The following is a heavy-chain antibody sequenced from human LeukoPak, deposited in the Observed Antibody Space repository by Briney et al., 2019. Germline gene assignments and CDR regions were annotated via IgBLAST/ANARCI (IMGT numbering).Heavy chain of an antibody. Sequence: VASVKVSCKASGYTFTGYYMHWVRQAPGQGLEWMGRINPNSGGTNYAQKFQGRVTVTRDTSISTAYMELSRLRSDDTAVYYCARGLNSGYYYFDYWGQGTLVTVSS. V-gene: IGHV1-2*06. D-gene: IGHD3-22*01. CDR1: GYTFTGYY. CDR2: INPNSGGT. J-gene: IGHJ4*02. CDR3: ARGLNSGYYYFDY.